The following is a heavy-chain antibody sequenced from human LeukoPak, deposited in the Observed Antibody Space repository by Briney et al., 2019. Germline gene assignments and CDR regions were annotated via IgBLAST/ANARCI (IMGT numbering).Heavy chain of an antibody. J-gene: IGHJ5*02. CDR2: ISSSGSTI. D-gene: IGHD1-26*01. V-gene: IGHV3-48*03. Sequence: GGSLRLSCAASGFTFSSYGMNWVRQAPGKGLEWVSYISSSGSTIYYADSVKGRFTISRDNAKNSLYLQMNSLRAEDTAVYYCAREQWELGDWFDPWGQGTLVTVSS. CDR1: GFTFSSYG. CDR3: AREQWELGDWFDP.